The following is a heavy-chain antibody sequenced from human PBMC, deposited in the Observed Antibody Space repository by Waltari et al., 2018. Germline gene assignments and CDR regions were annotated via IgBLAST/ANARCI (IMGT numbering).Heavy chain of an antibody. Sequence: VQLVQSGAEVKPPGSSVRVSCKPSGATFSSYAITWVRQGPGQGLEWMGSSIPIKNIKKYARACQGRVTITADKSTGTAYMELSSLTSDDTAVYYCARGYIYGFDSWGQGTLLTVSS. CDR1: GATFSSYA. J-gene: IGHJ4*02. V-gene: IGHV1-69*09. D-gene: IGHD5-18*01. CDR3: ARGYIYGFDS. CDR2: SIPIKNIK.